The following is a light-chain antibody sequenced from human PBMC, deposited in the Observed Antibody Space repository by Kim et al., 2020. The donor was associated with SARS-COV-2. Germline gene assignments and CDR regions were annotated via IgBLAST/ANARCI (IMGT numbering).Light chain of an antibody. J-gene: IGLJ3*02. CDR3: QSYDSSNLNWV. Sequence: VTIACTRSGGSIASNYVQWYQQRPGSAPTTVIYEDNQRPSGVPDRFSGSIDSSSNSASLTISGLKTEDEADYYCQSYDSSNLNWVFGGGTQLTVL. CDR1: GGSIASNY. V-gene: IGLV6-57*03. CDR2: EDN.